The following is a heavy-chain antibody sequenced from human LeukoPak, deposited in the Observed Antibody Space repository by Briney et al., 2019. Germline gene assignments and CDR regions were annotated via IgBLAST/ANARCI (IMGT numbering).Heavy chain of an antibody. CDR3: ARGGRFAGNVGAFDI. D-gene: IGHD1-1*01. Sequence: SETLSLTCTVSGGSISSYYWSWIRQPPGKGLEWIGYIYYSGSTNYNPSLKSRVTISVDTSKNQFSLKLSSVTAADTAVYYCARGGRFAGNVGAFDIWGQGTMVTVPS. CDR2: IYYSGST. J-gene: IGHJ3*02. CDR1: GGSISSYY. V-gene: IGHV4-59*01.